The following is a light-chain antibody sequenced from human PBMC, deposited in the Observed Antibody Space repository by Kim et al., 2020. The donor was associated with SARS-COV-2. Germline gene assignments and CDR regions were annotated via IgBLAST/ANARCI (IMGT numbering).Light chain of an antibody. J-gene: IGKJ4*01. V-gene: IGKV3-15*01. CDR1: QSFTSK. CDR2: DTS. Sequence: VSPGERATLSCRASQSFTSKLAWFQQKPGRAPRLLIYDTSTRATGIPARFSGSGSGTEFTLTISSLQSEDFAVYYCQQYYSWPLTFGGGTKVDIK. CDR3: QQYYSWPLT.